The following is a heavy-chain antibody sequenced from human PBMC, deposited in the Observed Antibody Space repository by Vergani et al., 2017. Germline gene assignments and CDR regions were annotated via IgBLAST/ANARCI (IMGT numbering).Heavy chain of an antibody. D-gene: IGHD2-2*01. Sequence: QVQLVQSGAEVKKPGASVKVSCKASGYTFTDYFMHWVRQAPGQGLEWMGWINPNSGGTHYAQKFQGMVTMTRDTSISTAYMELSNLRSDDTAVYYCARVGTSSNRDYFDYWGQGTLVTVSS. J-gene: IGHJ4*02. CDR1: GYTFTDYF. CDR3: ARVGTSSNRDYFDY. V-gene: IGHV1-2*02. CDR2: INPNSGGT.